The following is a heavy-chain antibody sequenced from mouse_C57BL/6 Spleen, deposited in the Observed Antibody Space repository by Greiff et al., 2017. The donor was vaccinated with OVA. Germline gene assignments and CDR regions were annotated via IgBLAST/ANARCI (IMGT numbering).Heavy chain of an antibody. CDR2: ISSGGSYT. V-gene: IGHV5-6*01. J-gene: IGHJ2*01. D-gene: IGHD2-4*01. Sequence: EVQGVESGGDLVKPGGSLKLSCAASGFTFSSYGMSWVRQTPDKRLEWVATISSGGSYTYYPDSVKGRFTISRDNAKNTLYLQMSSLKSEDTAMYYCARHKGSDDYGFDYWGQGTTLTVSS. CDR1: GFTFSSYG. CDR3: ARHKGSDDYGFDY.